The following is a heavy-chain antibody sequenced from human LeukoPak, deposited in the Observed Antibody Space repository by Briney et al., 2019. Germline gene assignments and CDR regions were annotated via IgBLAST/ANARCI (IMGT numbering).Heavy chain of an antibody. CDR2: ISSSSSTI. CDR3: AKGSGYYGSGSYSLVY. V-gene: IGHV3-48*04. J-gene: IGHJ4*02. D-gene: IGHD3-10*01. Sequence: GGSLRLSCAASGFTFSSYSMNWVRQAPGKGLEWVSYISSSSSTIYYADSVKGRFTISRDNAKNSLYLQMNSLRAEDTAVYYCAKGSGYYGSGSYSLVYWGQGTLVTVSS. CDR1: GFTFSSYS.